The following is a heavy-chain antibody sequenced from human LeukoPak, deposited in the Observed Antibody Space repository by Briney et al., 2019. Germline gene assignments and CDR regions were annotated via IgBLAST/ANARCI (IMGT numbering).Heavy chain of an antibody. CDR3: ARVRTSGSYYVDY. CDR2: IYYSGST. J-gene: IGHJ4*02. D-gene: IGHD1-26*01. CDR1: GGSISSYY. V-gene: IGHV4-59*01. Sequence: PSETLSLTCTVSGGSISSYYWSWIRQPPGKGLEWIGYIYYSGSTNYNPSLKSRVTISVDTSKNQFSLKLSSVTAADTAVYYCARVRTSGSYYVDYWGQGTLVTVSS.